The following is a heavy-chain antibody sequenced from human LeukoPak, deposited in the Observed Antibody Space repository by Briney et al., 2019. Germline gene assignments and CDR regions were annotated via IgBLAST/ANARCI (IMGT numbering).Heavy chain of an antibody. V-gene: IGHV7-4-1*02. D-gene: IGHD3-10*01. Sequence: GASVKVSCKASGYSFIKYDMNWVRQAPGQGLEWMGWINTNTGNPTYAQGFTGRFVLSLDTSVSTAYLQISGLKAEDTAVYYCARNNADGEGRFSYWGQGTLVTVSS. CDR2: INTNTGNP. J-gene: IGHJ4*02. CDR1: GYSFIKYD. CDR3: ARNNADGEGRFSY.